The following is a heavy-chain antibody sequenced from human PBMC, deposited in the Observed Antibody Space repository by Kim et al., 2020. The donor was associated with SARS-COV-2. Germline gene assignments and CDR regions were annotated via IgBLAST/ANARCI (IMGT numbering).Heavy chain of an antibody. CDR3: ARQQQLVGSFDY. CDR2: IYYSGST. CDR1: GGSISSSSYY. J-gene: IGHJ4*02. V-gene: IGHV4-39*01. D-gene: IGHD6-13*01. Sequence: SETLSLTCTVSGGSISSSSYYWGWIRQPPGKGLEWIGSIYYSGSTYYNPSLKSRVTISVDTAKNQFSLKLSSVTAADTAVYYCARQQQLVGSFDYWGQGTLVTFSS.